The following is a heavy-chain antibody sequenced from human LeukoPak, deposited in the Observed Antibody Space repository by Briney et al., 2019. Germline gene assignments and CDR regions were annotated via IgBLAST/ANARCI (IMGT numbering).Heavy chain of an antibody. Sequence: SETLSLTCTVSGGSISSYYWSWIRQPPGKGLEWIGYIYYSGSTNYNPSLKSRVTISVDTSKNQFSLKLSSVTAADTAVYYCARPAVSGSLYGMDVWGQGTTVTVSS. D-gene: IGHD3-10*01. V-gene: IGHV4-59*08. CDR3: ARPAVSGSLYGMDV. CDR2: IYYSGST. J-gene: IGHJ6*02. CDR1: GGSISSYY.